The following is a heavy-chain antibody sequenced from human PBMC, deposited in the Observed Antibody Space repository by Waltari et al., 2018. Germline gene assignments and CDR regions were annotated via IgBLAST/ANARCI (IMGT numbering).Heavy chain of an antibody. Sequence: EVQLVESGGGLVQPGGSLKLFCAASGFTFSGSAMHWVRQASGKGLEWVGRIRSKANSYATAYAASVKGRFTISRDDSKNTAYLQMNSLKTEDTAVYYCTVQDALYSSGWRQFDYWGQGTLVTVSS. CDR3: TVQDALYSSGWRQFDY. J-gene: IGHJ4*02. D-gene: IGHD6-19*01. CDR2: IRSKANSYAT. CDR1: GFTFSGSA. V-gene: IGHV3-73*01.